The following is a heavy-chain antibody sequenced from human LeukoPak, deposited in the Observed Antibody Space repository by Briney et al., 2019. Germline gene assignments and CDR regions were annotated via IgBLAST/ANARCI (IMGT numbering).Heavy chain of an antibody. CDR1: GFTFSSYG. D-gene: IGHD3-10*01. J-gene: IGHJ4*02. CDR3: ARDRGRYGSGGRF. Sequence: GGSLRLSCAASGFTFSSYGMHWIRQAPGKGLEWVAVIWYDGSNKYYADSVKGRFTISRDNSKNTLYLQMNSLRAEDTAVYYCARDRGRYGSGGRFWGQGTLVTVSS. V-gene: IGHV3-33*01. CDR2: IWYDGSNK.